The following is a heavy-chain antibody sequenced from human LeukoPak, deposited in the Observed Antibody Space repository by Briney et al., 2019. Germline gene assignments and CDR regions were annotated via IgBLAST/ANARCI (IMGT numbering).Heavy chain of an antibody. J-gene: IGHJ4*02. CDR3: ARDLGDYYDSSGYYSHFDY. CDR2: INPSGGST. CDR1: GYTFTSYY. Sequence: ASVKVSCKASGYTFTSYYMHWVRQAPGQGLEWMGIINPSGGSTSYAQKFQGRVTMTRDTSTSTVYMELSSLRSEGTAVHYCARDLGDYYDSSGYYSHFDYWGQGTLVTVSS. V-gene: IGHV1-46*01. D-gene: IGHD3-22*01.